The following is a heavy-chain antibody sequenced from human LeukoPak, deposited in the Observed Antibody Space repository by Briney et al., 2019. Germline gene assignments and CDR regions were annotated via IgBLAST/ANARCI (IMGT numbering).Heavy chain of an antibody. CDR2: INPNSGGT. J-gene: IGHJ4*02. D-gene: IGHD7-27*01. CDR1: GYTFTCYY. CDR3: ARVPAGASPPFDY. V-gene: IGHV1-2*04. Sequence: ASVKVSCKASGYTFTCYYMHWVRQAPRQGLEWTGWINPNSGGTNYAQKFQGWVTMTRDTSISTAYMELSRLRSDDTAVYYCARVPAGASPPFDYWGQGTLVTVSS.